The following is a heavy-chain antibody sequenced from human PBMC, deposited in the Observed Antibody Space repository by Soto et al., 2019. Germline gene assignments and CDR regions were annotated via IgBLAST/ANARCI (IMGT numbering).Heavy chain of an antibody. CDR2: IIPIFGTA. CDR3: AREPYSSSGDYYGMDV. CDR1: GGTFSSYA. V-gene: IGHV1-69*01. D-gene: IGHD6-6*01. J-gene: IGHJ6*02. Sequence: QVQLVQSGAEVKKPGSSVKVSSKASGGTFSSYAISWVRQAPGQGLEWMGGIIPIFGTANYAQKFQGRVTITADESTSTAYMELSSLRSEDTAVYYCAREPYSSSGDYYGMDVWGQGTTVTVSS.